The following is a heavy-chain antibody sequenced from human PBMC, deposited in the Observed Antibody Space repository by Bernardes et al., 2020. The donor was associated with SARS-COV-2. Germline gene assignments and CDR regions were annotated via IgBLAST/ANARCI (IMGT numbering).Heavy chain of an antibody. D-gene: IGHD3-3*01. V-gene: IGHV3-43*01. J-gene: IGHJ6*02. CDR1: GFTFDDYT. Sequence: ESLRLSCAASGFTFDDYTMHWVRQAPGKGLEWVSLISWDGGSTYYADSVKGRFTISRDNSKNSLYLQMNSLRTEDTALYYCAKDLETVFDFSGMDVWGQGTTVTVSS. CDR3: AKDLETVFDFSGMDV. CDR2: ISWDGGST.